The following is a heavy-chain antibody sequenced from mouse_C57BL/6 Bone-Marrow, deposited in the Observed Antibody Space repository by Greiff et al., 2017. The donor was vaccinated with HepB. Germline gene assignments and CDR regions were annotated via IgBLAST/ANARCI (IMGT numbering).Heavy chain of an antibody. CDR1: GYTFTSYW. V-gene: IGHV1-52*01. CDR3: AALYYGNFYYFDY. Sequence: QVQLQQPGAELVRPGSSVKLSCKASGYTFTSYWMHWVKQRPIQGLEWIGNIDPSDSETHYNQKFKDKATLTVDKSSSTAYMQLSSLTSEDSAVYYCAALYYGNFYYFDYWGQGTTLTVSS. D-gene: IGHD2-1*01. J-gene: IGHJ2*01. CDR2: IDPSDSET.